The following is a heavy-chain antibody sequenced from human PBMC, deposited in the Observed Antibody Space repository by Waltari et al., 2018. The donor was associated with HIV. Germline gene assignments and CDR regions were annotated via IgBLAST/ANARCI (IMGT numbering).Heavy chain of an antibody. CDR2: IYYSGST. J-gene: IGHJ4*02. V-gene: IGHV4-59*01. D-gene: IGHD1-26*01. Sequence: QVQLQESGPGLVKPSETLSLTCTVSGGSISSYYWSWIRQPPGKGPEWIGYIYYSGSTNYNPSLKSRVTISVDTSKNQFSLKLSSVTAADTAVYYCARVRYSGSYYVEDYWGQGTLVTVSS. CDR3: ARVRYSGSYYVEDY. CDR1: GGSISSYY.